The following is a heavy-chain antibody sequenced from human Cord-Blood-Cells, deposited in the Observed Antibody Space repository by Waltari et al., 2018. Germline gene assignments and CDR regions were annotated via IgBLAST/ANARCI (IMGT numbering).Heavy chain of an antibody. D-gene: IGHD6-13*01. J-gene: IGHJ3*02. CDR1: GYTFTGYY. CDR3: ARDSSSWYAFDI. Sequence: QVQLVQSGAEVKKPGASVKVSCKASGYTFTGYYMHWVRQAPGQGLEWMGWVNPNGGGTNDAQKFEGRVTMTRDTSISTADMGLSRLRSDDTAVYYCARDSSSWYAFDIWGQGTMVTVSS. V-gene: IGHV1-2*02. CDR2: VNPNGGGT.